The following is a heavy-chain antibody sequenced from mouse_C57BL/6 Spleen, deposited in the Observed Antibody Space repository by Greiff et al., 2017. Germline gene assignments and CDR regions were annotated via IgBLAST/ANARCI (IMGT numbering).Heavy chain of an antibody. Sequence: EVNVVESGGGLVKPGGSLKLSCAASGFTFSSYTMSWVRQTPEKRLEWVATISGGGGNTYYPDSVKGRFTISRDNAKNTLYLQMSSLRSEDTALYYCARKGSNSFAYWGQGTLVTVSA. CDR3: ARKGSNSFAY. CDR2: ISGGGGNT. CDR1: GFTFSSYT. D-gene: IGHD2-5*01. V-gene: IGHV5-9*01. J-gene: IGHJ3*01.